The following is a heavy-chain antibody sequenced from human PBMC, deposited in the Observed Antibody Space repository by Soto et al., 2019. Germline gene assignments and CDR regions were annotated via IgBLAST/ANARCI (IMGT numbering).Heavy chain of an antibody. CDR3: AASLTEGAFDI. CDR1: GFPFTNAW. Sequence: GGSLRLSCAASGFPFTNAWMSLVRQSPGKGLEWVGRLISKRDGGTTDYTAPVKGRFSISGDDSKNTLYLQMNSLKKEDTAVYYCAASLTEGAFDIWGQGTMVTVSS. D-gene: IGHD7-27*01. J-gene: IGHJ3*02. V-gene: IGHV3-15*01. CDR2: LISKRDGGTT.